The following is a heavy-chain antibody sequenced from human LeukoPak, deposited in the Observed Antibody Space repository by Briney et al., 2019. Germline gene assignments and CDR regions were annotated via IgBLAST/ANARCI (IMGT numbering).Heavy chain of an antibody. CDR2: INHSGST. Sequence: PSETLSLTCAVYGGSFSGYYWSWIRQPPGKGLEWIGEINHSGSTNYNPSLKSRVTISVDTSKSQFSLKLSSVTAADTAVYYCASEAHCTNGVCYRGKFDYWGQGTLVTVSS. J-gene: IGHJ4*02. CDR3: ASEAHCTNGVCYRGKFDY. D-gene: IGHD2-8*01. CDR1: GGSFSGYY. V-gene: IGHV4-34*01.